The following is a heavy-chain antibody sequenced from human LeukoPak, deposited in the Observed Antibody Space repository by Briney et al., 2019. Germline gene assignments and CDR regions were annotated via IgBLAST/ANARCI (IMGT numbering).Heavy chain of an antibody. D-gene: IGHD2/OR15-2a*01. V-gene: IGHV3-7*01. CDR1: GFTFSNYW. Sequence: GGSLRLSYAASGFTFSNYWMNWVRQAPGKGLEWVANIKQDGSEKYYVDSVKGRFTISRDNAKNSLYLQMDSLRAEDTAVYYCARANSSAFDIWGQGTMVTVCS. J-gene: IGHJ3*02. CDR2: IKQDGSEK. CDR3: ARANSSAFDI.